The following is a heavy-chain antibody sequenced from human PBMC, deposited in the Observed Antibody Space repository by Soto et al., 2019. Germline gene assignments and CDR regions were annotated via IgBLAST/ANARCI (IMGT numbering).Heavy chain of an antibody. J-gene: IGHJ4*02. V-gene: IGHV3-23*01. CDR3: AKIVATIIYY. D-gene: IGHD5-12*01. CDR2: ISTSGGGT. CDR1: GFTFSTYA. Sequence: EVQLLESGGGLVQPGGSLRLSCAASGFTFSTYALSWVRQAPGKGLEWVSTISTSGGGTYYADSVKGRFTISRDNSKNTLYLQMNSLRAEDTAVYYCAKIVATIIYYWGQGTLVTVSS.